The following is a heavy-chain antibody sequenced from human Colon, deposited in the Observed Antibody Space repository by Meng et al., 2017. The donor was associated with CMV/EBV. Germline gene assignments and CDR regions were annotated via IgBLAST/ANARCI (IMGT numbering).Heavy chain of an antibody. CDR1: GFTFDDFA. Sequence: GGSLRLSCVASGFTFDDFAMHWVRQAPGKGLEWVSLISWDSVTTYYGDSVSGRFTISRDNSKNVLYLQMDFLGPEDTAIYYCSKDRTKYASGWFDFWGQGTRVTSPQ. CDR3: SKDRTKYASGWFDF. D-gene: IGHD6-19*01. J-gene: IGHJ4*02. CDR2: ISWDSVTT. V-gene: IGHV3-43D*03.